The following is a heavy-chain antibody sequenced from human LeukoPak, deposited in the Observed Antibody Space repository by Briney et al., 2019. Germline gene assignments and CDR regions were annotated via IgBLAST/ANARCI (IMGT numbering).Heavy chain of an antibody. Sequence: ASVKVSCKASGYTFTSYYMHWARQAPGQGLEWMGIINPSGGNTSYAQKFQGRVTMTRDTSTSTVYMELSSLRSEDTAVYYCARAPKHCSGGSCYEFDYWGQGTLVTVSS. CDR2: INPSGGNT. CDR1: GYTFTSYY. CDR3: ARAPKHCSGGSCYEFDY. J-gene: IGHJ4*02. V-gene: IGHV1-46*01. D-gene: IGHD2-15*01.